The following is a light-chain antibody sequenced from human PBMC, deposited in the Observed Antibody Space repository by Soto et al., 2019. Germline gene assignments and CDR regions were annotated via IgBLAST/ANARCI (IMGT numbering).Light chain of an antibody. J-gene: IGKJ1*01. CDR3: QQYETFSGT. CDR1: QSISSF. CDR2: DAS. V-gene: IGKV1-5*01. Sequence: DIQMTQSPSSLSASVGDIVTSTGLASQSISSFLNWYQQKSGKAPKLLIYDASALPRGVPSRFSGSGSGTKFTLTIASLQPDDFATYYCQQYETFSGTFGPGTKVDI.